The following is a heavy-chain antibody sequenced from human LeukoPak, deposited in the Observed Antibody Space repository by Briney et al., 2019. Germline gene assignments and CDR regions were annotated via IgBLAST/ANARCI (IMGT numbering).Heavy chain of an antibody. CDR2: IRYDGSNK. J-gene: IGHJ4*02. V-gene: IGHV3-30*02. D-gene: IGHD1-26*01. CDR3: AKEHSGRDRPFDY. CDR1: GFTFSSYG. Sequence: GGSLRLSCAASGFTFSSYGMHWVRQAPGKGLEWVAFIRYDGSNKYYADSVKGRFTTSRDNSKNTLYLQMNSLRAEDTAVYYCAKEHSGRDRPFDYGGQGTLVTVSS.